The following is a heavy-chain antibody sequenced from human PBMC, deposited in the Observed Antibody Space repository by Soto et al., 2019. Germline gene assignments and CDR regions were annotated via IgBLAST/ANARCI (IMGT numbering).Heavy chain of an antibody. CDR1: GFTFSSYA. Sequence: GGSLRLSCAASGFTFSSYAMSWVRQAPGKGLEWVSAISGSGYSPYYADSVKGRFTISRDNFKSTLFLQMNSLRAEDTAIYYCAKDHELDYWGQGTLVTVSS. CDR2: ISGSGYSP. CDR3: AKDHELDY. J-gene: IGHJ4*02. V-gene: IGHV3-23*01.